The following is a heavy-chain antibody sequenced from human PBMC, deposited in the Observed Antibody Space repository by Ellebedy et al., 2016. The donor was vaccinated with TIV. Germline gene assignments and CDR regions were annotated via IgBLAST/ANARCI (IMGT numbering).Heavy chain of an antibody. Sequence: AASVKVSCKASGYTFTGYYMHWVRQAPGQGLEWMGWINPNSGGTNYAQKFQGWVTMTRDTSISTAYMELSRLRSDDTAVYYCARDSENSGYDFGYWGQGTLVTVSS. J-gene: IGHJ4*02. V-gene: IGHV1-2*04. CDR2: INPNSGGT. CDR1: GYTFTGYY. CDR3: ARDSENSGYDFGY. D-gene: IGHD5-12*01.